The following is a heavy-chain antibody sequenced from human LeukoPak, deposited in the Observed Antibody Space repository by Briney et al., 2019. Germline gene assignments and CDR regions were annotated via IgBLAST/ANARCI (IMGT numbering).Heavy chain of an antibody. J-gene: IGHJ4*02. D-gene: IGHD2-21*02. CDR2: IYYSGST. CDR1: GGSISSSSYY. Sequence: PSEILSLTCTVSGGSISSSSYYWGWIRQPPGKGLEWIGSIYYSGSTYYNPSLKSRVTISVDTSKNQFSLKLSSVTAADTAVYYCARRLLSGAFDYWGQGTLVTVSS. V-gene: IGHV4-39*01. CDR3: ARRLLSGAFDY.